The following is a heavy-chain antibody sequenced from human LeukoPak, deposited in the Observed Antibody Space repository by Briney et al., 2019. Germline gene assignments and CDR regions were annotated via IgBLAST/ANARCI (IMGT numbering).Heavy chain of an antibody. CDR2: IPYSGNA. CDR1: GGSISSSSYY. D-gene: IGHD4-17*01. Sequence: SETLSLTCTVSGGSISSSSYYWGWIRQPPGQGLEWIGTIPYSGNAYYSPSLKSRVTISVDTSKNQFSLQLNSVTPEDTAVYYCARDSGDYGEYFDYWGQGTLVTVSS. J-gene: IGHJ4*02. CDR3: ARDSGDYGEYFDY. V-gene: IGHV4-39*02.